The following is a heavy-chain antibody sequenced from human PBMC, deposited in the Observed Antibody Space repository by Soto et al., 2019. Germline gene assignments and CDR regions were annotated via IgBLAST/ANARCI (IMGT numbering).Heavy chain of an antibody. V-gene: IGHV3-74*01. J-gene: IGHJ3*02. CDR2: INGDGTRA. CDR3: ARGGAAGRGDAIDI. D-gene: IGHD3-10*01. Sequence: EVQLEESGGGSVQLGESLRVSCVASGFTFRNQWMHWVRQVPGKGLVWVCRINGDGTRASCADFVKGRFTISRDNAKIRLFLQLNSLRVDDAGVYHCARGGAAGRGDAIDIWGPGTTVAVSS. CDR1: GFTFRNQW.